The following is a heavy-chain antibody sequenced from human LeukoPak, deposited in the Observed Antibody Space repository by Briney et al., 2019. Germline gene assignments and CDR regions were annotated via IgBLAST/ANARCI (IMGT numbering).Heavy chain of an antibody. CDR1: GFTFSSYA. J-gene: IGHJ3*02. CDR2: ISGSGGST. D-gene: IGHD6-19*01. Sequence: GGSLRLSCAASGFTFSSYAMTWVRQTPGKGLEWVSGISGSGGSTYYADSVKGRFTISRDNSKNTLYLQLNSLRAEDTAVYYCARHPQWLRAFDIWGQGTMVTVSS. CDR3: ARHPQWLRAFDI. V-gene: IGHV3-23*01.